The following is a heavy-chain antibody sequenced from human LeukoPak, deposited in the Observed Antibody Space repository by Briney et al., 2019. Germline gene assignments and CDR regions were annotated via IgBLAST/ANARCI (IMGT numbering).Heavy chain of an antibody. J-gene: IGHJ4*02. CDR1: GFTFSSYA. D-gene: IGHD1-26*01. CDR3: ARGRIVGATPGY. V-gene: IGHV3-21*01. Sequence: GGSLRLSCAASGFTFSSYAMSWVRQAPGKGLEWVSSISSSSSYIYYADSVKGRFTISRDNAKNSLYLQMNSLRAEDTAVYYCARGRIVGATPGYWGQGTLVTVSS. CDR2: ISSSSSYI.